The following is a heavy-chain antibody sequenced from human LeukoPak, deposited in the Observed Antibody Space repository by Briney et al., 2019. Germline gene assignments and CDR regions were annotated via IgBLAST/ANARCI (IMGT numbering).Heavy chain of an antibody. J-gene: IGHJ4*02. CDR3: ARRSYSILRDYFDY. D-gene: IGHD1-26*01. CDR2: IYYSGST. CDR1: GGSISNYY. Sequence: PSETLSLTCTVSGGSISNYYWTWIRPPPGKGLGYSGYIYYSGSTNYNPSLKSRVTISVDTSKNQFSLNLNSVTAADTAVYYCARRSYSILRDYFDYWGQGTLVTVSS. V-gene: IGHV4-59*01.